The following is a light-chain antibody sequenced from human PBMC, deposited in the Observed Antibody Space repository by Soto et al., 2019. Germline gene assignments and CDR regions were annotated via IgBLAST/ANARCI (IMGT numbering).Light chain of an antibody. CDR3: QQYNTYPLT. J-gene: IGKJ4*01. V-gene: IGKV1-5*03. CDR2: KAP. Sequence: DIQMTQSPSTLSASVGDRVTITCRASQSIGTWLAWYQQKPGKAPKLLIYKAPSLEGGVPSRFSGSGSGTDFNITISSLQPDDFATYYCQQYNTYPLTFGGGTTVEIK. CDR1: QSIGTW.